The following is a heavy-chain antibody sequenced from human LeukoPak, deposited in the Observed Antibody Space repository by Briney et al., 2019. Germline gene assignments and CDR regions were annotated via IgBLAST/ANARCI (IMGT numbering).Heavy chain of an antibody. CDR3: ARDPYSGSYYAYYYYYMDV. CDR2: IKRDGSVK. J-gene: IGHJ6*03. Sequence: GGSLRLSCAASGFTFSGYWMTWLRQAPGKGLEWVANIKRDGSVKHYVDSVKGRFTISRDNAKNSLFLQMNSLRVEDTAVYYCARDPYSGSYYAYYYYYMDVWGKGTTVTVSS. D-gene: IGHD1-26*01. V-gene: IGHV3-7*01. CDR1: GFTFSGYW.